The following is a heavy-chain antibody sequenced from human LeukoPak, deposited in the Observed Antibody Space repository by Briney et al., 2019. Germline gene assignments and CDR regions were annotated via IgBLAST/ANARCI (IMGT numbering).Heavy chain of an antibody. Sequence: SETLSLTCTVSGGSISSYYWSWIPQPPGKGLEGIGYIYYRGSTNYNPSLKSRVHISVDTSKTQFSLKLSSVTAADTAVYYCARGFNYYDSSGYYYIDAFDIWGQGTMVTVSS. CDR3: ARGFNYYDSSGYYYIDAFDI. J-gene: IGHJ3*02. D-gene: IGHD3-22*01. V-gene: IGHV4-59*01. CDR2: IYYRGST. CDR1: GGSISSYY.